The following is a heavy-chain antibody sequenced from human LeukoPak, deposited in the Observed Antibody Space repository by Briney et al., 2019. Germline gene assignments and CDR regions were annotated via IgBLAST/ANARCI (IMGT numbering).Heavy chain of an antibody. D-gene: IGHD1-26*01. CDR3: ARDSSGSYSTFDY. Sequence: PSETLSLTCTVSGGSISSGGYYWSWIRQHPGKGLEWIGYIYYSGSTYYNPSLKSRVTISVDTSKNQFSLKLSSVTAADTAVYYCARDSSGSYSTFDYWGQGTLVTVSS. CDR2: IYYSGST. CDR1: GGSISSGGYY. V-gene: IGHV4-31*03. J-gene: IGHJ4*02.